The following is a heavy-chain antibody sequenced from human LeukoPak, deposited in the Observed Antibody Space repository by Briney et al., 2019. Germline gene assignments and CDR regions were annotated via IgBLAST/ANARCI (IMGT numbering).Heavy chain of an antibody. CDR3: ASGSGGYYYYYMDV. CDR2: IIPIFGTA. J-gene: IGHJ6*03. CDR1: GYTFTGYY. D-gene: IGHD2-15*01. Sequence: SVRVSCKASGYTFTGYYMHWVRQAPGQGLEWMGGIIPIFGTANYAQKFQGRVTITADESTSTAYMELSSLRSEDTAVYYCASGSGGYYYYYMDVWGKGTTVTISS. V-gene: IGHV1-69*13.